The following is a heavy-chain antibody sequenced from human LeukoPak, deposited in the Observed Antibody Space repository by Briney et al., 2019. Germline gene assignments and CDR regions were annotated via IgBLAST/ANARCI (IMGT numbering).Heavy chain of an antibody. CDR1: GGSVSSGSYY. D-gene: IGHD2-15*01. V-gene: IGHV4-61*01. CDR2: IYYSGST. Sequence: SETLSLTCTVSGGSVSSGSYYWSWIRQPPGKGLEWIGYIYYSGSTNYNPSLKSRVTISVDTSKSQFSLKLSSVTAADTAVYYCARGRRYCSGGSCDNWFDPWGQGTLVTVSS. J-gene: IGHJ5*02. CDR3: ARGRRYCSGGSCDNWFDP.